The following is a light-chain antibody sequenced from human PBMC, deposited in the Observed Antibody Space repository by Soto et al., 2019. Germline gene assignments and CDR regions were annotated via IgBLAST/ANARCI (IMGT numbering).Light chain of an antibody. J-gene: IGKJ4*01. CDR2: AAS. Sequence: DIQMTQSPSSLSASVGDRVTITCRASQSISRYLNWYQQKPGQAPKILIYAASSLQSGVPSRFSGGGSGSAFSLTISSLQPEDFATYYCQQSYRTPRTFGGGTKVEIK. V-gene: IGKV1-39*01. CDR1: QSISRY. CDR3: QQSYRTPRT.